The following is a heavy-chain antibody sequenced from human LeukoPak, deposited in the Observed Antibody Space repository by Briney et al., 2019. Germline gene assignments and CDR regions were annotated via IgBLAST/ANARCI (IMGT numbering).Heavy chain of an antibody. V-gene: IGHV3-73*01. CDR3: ARDLGDDYGDDY. CDR1: GFTFSASA. CDR2: IRSKADDFAT. D-gene: IGHD4-17*01. J-gene: IGHJ4*02. Sequence: GGSLKLSCAASGFTFSASAIHWVRQASGKGLEWVGRIRSKADDFATAYAASVKGRFLISRDDSKNTAYLQMNSLKTDDTAVYYCARDLGDDYGDDYWGQGTLVTVSS.